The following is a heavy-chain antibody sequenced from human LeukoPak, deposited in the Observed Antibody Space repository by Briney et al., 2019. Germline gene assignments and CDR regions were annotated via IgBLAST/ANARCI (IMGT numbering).Heavy chain of an antibody. CDR1: GFTFSSYS. J-gene: IGHJ4*02. V-gene: IGHV3-21*01. CDR3: ASEMATRDY. Sequence: GGSLRLSCAASGFTFSSYSMNWVRQAPGKGLEWVSAISSSSSYIYYADSVKGRITVSRDNAKNSLYLQMNSLRAEDTAVYYCASEMATRDYWGQGTLVTVSS. D-gene: IGHD5-24*01. CDR2: ISSSSSYI.